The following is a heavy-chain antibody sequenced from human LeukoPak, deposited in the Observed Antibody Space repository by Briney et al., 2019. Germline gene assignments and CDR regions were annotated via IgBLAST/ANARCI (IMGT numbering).Heavy chain of an antibody. CDR1: GFTFSDYY. CDR3: ARANFCGEDY. CDR2: MSSSGDTI. V-gene: IGHV3-11*01. Sequence: PGGSLRLSCAASGFTFSDYYMSWIRQAPGKGLEWVSYMSSSGDTIYYADSVKGRFTISRDNAKNSLYLQMNNLRAEDTAVYYCARANFCGEDYWGQGTLVTVSS. D-gene: IGHD4-17*01. J-gene: IGHJ4*02.